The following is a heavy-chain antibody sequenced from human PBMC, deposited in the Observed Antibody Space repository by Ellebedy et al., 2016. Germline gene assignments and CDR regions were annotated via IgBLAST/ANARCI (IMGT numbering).Heavy chain of an antibody. CDR1: GYTFTSYD. V-gene: IGHV1-8*01. Sequence: ASVKVSCXASGYTFTSYDINWVRQATGQGLEWMGWMTPNSGQTGYAQKFQGRVTMTTNTSISTAYMELSSLRSEDTAVYYCARRGLRFVSYFAMDVWGQGTTVTVSS. J-gene: IGHJ6*02. CDR2: MTPNSGQT. CDR3: ARRGLRFVSYFAMDV. D-gene: IGHD2-21*02.